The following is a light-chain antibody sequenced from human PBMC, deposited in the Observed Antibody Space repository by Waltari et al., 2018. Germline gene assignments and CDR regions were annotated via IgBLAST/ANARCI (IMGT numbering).Light chain of an antibody. CDR2: DVN. Sequence: QSALTQPPSASGSPGQSVPISSPGTSSHVAFYDFVSWYKQDPGKAPKLIIYDVNKRPSGVPGRFSGSKSGNTASLIVSGLQADDEAYYYCSSYAGDNILIFGGGTKLTV. CDR3: SSYAGDNILI. CDR1: SSHVAFYDF. V-gene: IGLV2-8*01. J-gene: IGLJ2*01.